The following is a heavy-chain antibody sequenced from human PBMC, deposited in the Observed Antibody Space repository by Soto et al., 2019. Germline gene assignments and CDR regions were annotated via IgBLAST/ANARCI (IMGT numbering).Heavy chain of an antibody. CDR2: IYYSGIT. D-gene: IGHD3-10*01. CDR3: AREVEVIMAPHFDN. V-gene: IGHV4-30-4*01. J-gene: IGHJ4*02. CDR1: GGSISSSDYY. Sequence: PSETLSLTCTVSGGSISSSDYYWSWIRQPPGKGLEWIGYIYYSGITYYNPSLKSRVAISVDTSKNQFSLKLSSVTAADTAVYYCAREVEVIMAPHFDNWGQGTLVTGSS.